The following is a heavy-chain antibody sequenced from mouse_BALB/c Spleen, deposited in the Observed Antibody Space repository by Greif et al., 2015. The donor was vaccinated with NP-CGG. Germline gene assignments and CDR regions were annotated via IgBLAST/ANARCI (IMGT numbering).Heavy chain of an antibody. V-gene: IGHV5-9-4*01. D-gene: IGHD2-10*01. Sequence: EVMLVESGGGLVKPGGSLKLSCAASGFTFSSYAMSWVRQSPEKRLEWVAEISSGGSYTYYPDTVTGRVTISRDNAKNTLYLEMSSLRSEDTAMYYCARPAYYDYAMDYWGQGTSVTVSS. CDR1: GFTFSSYA. CDR2: ISSGGSYT. CDR3: ARPAYYDYAMDY. J-gene: IGHJ4*01.